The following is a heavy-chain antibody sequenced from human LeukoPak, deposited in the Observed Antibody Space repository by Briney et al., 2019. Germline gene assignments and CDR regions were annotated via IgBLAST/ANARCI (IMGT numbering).Heavy chain of an antibody. CDR3: ARVDPSGSSSSY. CDR1: GFTFSSNA. Sequence: PGGSLRLSCVASGFTFSSNAMSWVRQAPGMGPDWVSSITFSGSSTDYADSVKGRFTISRDNSKNTLYLQMSSLRVEDTAVYYCARVDPSGSSSSYWGQGTLVTVSS. D-gene: IGHD6-6*01. V-gene: IGHV3-23*01. CDR2: ITFSGSST. J-gene: IGHJ4*02.